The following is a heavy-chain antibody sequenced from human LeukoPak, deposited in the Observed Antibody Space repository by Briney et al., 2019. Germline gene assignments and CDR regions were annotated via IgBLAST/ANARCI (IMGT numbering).Heavy chain of an antibody. Sequence: GGSLRLSCAASGFTFSSYGMSWVRQAPGKGLEWVSSISSSSSYIYYADSVKGRFTISRDNAKNSLYLQMNRLRAEDTAVYYCARDDSGWYDYWGQGTLVTVSS. CDR1: GFTFSSYG. CDR2: ISSSSSYI. V-gene: IGHV3-21*01. CDR3: ARDDSGWYDY. D-gene: IGHD6-19*01. J-gene: IGHJ4*02.